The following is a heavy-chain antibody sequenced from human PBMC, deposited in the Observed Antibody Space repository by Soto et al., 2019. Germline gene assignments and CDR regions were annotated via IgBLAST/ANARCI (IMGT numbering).Heavy chain of an antibody. D-gene: IGHD1-26*01. Sequence: SVKVSCKASGGTFSSYAISWVRQAPGQGLEWMGGIIPIFGTANYAQKFQGRVTITADESTSTAYMELGSLRSEDTAVYYCARDIGGSSGGYYYYGMDVWGQGTTVTVSS. CDR3: ARDIGGSSGGYYYYGMDV. J-gene: IGHJ6*02. V-gene: IGHV1-69*13. CDR2: IIPIFGTA. CDR1: GGTFSSYA.